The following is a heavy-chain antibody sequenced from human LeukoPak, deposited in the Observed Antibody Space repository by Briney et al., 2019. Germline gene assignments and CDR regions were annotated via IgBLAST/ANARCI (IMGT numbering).Heavy chain of an antibody. CDR3: ARVPVVVAATYYYYYGMDV. J-gene: IGHJ6*02. Sequence: SETLSLTCTVSGGSISSYYWSWIRQPPGKGLEWIGYIYYSGSTNYNPSLKSRVTISVDTSKNQCSLKLSSVTAADTAVYYCARVPVVVAATYYYYYGMDVWGQGTTVTVSS. CDR1: GGSISSYY. D-gene: IGHD2-15*01. V-gene: IGHV4-59*01. CDR2: IYYSGST.